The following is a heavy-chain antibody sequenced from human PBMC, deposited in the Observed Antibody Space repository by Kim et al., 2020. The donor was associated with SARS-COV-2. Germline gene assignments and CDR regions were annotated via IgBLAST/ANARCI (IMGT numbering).Heavy chain of an antibody. CDR3: AIPTLARGIINPLNESPGSFDQ. J-gene: IGHJ3*01. Sequence: SETLSLTCTVSADSFSDSGHYWAWHRQPPGMGLEWIGCLHYSGSFFHNPTLRSRVAMSLDTSKKQFSLKLSSVTVADAAVYYCAIPTLARGIINPLNESPGSFDQGGQGTSVTVSS. D-gene: IGHD3-10*01. CDR1: ADSFSDSGHY. CDR2: LHYSGSF. V-gene: IGHV4-39*01.